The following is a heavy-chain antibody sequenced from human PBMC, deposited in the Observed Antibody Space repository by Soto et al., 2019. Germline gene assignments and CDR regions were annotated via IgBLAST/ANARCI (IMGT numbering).Heavy chain of an antibody. D-gene: IGHD6-19*01. V-gene: IGHV4-4*07. Sequence: SSETLSLTCSVSGADINTYSWTWIRQPAGKGLEWIGRIYTSASINYNPSLRGRVTLSVDTSTNQVSLKLASVTAADTAVYYCTRDREAGYNFYYGMDVWGQGTTVTVSS. CDR2: IYTSASI. J-gene: IGHJ6*02. CDR3: TRDREAGYNFYYGMDV. CDR1: GADINTYS.